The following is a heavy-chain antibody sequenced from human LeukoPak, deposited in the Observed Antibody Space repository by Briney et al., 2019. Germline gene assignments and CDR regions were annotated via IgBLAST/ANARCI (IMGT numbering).Heavy chain of an antibody. CDR2: IRSKANSYAT. Sequence: PGGSLRLSCAASGFTFSGSAMHWVRQASGKGLEWIGRIRSKANSYATAYAASVKGRFTISTDDSKNTAYLQMNSLKTEDTAVYYCTTTNSGSYYGEGFDYWGQGTLVTVSS. CDR3: TTTNSGSYYGEGFDY. J-gene: IGHJ4*02. V-gene: IGHV3-73*01. CDR1: GFTFSGSA. D-gene: IGHD1-26*01.